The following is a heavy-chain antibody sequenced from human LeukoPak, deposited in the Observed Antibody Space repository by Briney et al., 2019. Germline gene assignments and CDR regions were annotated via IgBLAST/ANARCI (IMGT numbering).Heavy chain of an antibody. V-gene: IGHV3-21*01. CDR3: AGTYGDDPSNFDY. D-gene: IGHD4-17*01. CDR1: GFTFSSYS. CDR2: ISSSSSYI. Sequence: GGSLRLSCAASGFTFSSYSMNWVRQAPGKGLEWVSSISSSSSYIYYADSVKGRFTISRDNAKNSPYLQMNSLRAEDTAVYYCAGTYGDDPSNFDYWGQGTLVTVSS. J-gene: IGHJ4*02.